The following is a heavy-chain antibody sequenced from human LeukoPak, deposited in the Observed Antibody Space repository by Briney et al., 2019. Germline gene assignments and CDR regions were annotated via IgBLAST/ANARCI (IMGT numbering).Heavy chain of an antibody. J-gene: IGHJ4*02. V-gene: IGHV6-1*01. D-gene: IGHD6-13*01. CDR2: TYYRSKWYN. CDR1: GDSVSSNSAA. Sequence: SQTLSLTCAISGDSVSSNSAAWNWIRQSPSRGLEWLGRTYYRSKWYNDYAVSVKSRITINPDTSKNQFSLQLNSVTPEGTAVYYCARGGLGRQLAPTPIGYWGQGTLVTVSS. CDR3: ARGGLGRQLAPTPIGY.